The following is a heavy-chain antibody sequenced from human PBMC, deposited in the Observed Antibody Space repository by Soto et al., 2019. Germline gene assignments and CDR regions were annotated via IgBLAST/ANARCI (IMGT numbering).Heavy chain of an antibody. CDR2: LSYDGGSK. D-gene: IGHD2-15*01. J-gene: IGHJ4*02. V-gene: IGHV3-30*03. CDR3: ATSTCSGGNCPLDY. CDR1: GFTFRNFA. Sequence: GGSLRLSCAASGFTFRNFAMQWVRRAPGKGLEWVSILSYDGGSKYYADSVRGRFTISRDNSRNTLDLQMNSLRAEDTAVYYCATSTCSGGNCPLDYWGQGTLVTVSS.